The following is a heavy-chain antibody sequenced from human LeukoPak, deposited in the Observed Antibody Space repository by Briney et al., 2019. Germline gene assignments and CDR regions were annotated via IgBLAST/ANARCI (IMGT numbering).Heavy chain of an antibody. Sequence: GGSLRLSCAASGFTFSSYAMSWVRQAPGKGLEWVGRIKSKTAGGTIDYAAPVKGRFTISRDDSKNTLYLQMNSLKSEDTAVYYCTTSPRSYYVYWGQGTLVTVSS. D-gene: IGHD1-26*01. CDR3: TTSPRSYYVY. CDR2: IKSKTAGGTI. CDR1: GFTFSSYA. V-gene: IGHV3-15*01. J-gene: IGHJ4*02.